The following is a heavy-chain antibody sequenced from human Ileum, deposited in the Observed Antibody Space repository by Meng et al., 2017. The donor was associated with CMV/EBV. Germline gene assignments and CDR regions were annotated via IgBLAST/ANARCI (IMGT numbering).Heavy chain of an antibody. CDR1: GYTFNKYD. J-gene: IGHJ4*02. V-gene: IGHV1-8*01. CDR3: ARGLDFPY. CDR2: MTPRSGNT. Sequence: ASVKVSCKASGYTFNKYDISWVRQAPGQGLEWMGSMTPRSGNTVYAQKFQGRVTLTWNTSTTTAHMELSSLRSEDTAMYYCARGLDFPYWGQGTLVTVSS.